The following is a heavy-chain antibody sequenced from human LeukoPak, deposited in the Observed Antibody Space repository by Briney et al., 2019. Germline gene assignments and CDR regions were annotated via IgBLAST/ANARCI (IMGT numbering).Heavy chain of an antibody. Sequence: GGSMRLSCAASGFTFSKFSVTWDRQAPGRRLEWVSSISSTSFYIYYADSVKGRVTVSRDNAQDSLFLQMNSLRAEDTAVFYCAKDTYSSGWFGGSFQHWGQGTLASVSS. CDR1: GFTFSKFS. V-gene: IGHV3-21*01. CDR2: ISSTSFYI. J-gene: IGHJ1*01. D-gene: IGHD6-19*01. CDR3: AKDTYSSGWFGGSFQH.